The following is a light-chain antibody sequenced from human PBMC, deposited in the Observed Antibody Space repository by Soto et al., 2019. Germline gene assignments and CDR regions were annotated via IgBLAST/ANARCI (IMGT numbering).Light chain of an antibody. CDR3: QKYKGARWT. J-gene: IGKJ1*01. CDR1: QGISNY. Sequence: DIQMTQSPSSLSASVGDRVTITCRASQGISNYLAWYQQKPGKVPKLLIYAASTWQSGVPPRFSGSGSGTDFTLTISSMQPEDVATYYCQKYKGARWTFGQGTKVEIK. V-gene: IGKV1-27*01. CDR2: AAS.